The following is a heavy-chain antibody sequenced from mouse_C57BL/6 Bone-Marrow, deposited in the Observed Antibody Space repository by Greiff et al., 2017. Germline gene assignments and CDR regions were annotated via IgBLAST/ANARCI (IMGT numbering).Heavy chain of an antibody. Sequence: EVHLVESGGGLVKPGGSLTLSCAASGFTFSDYGMHWVRQAPEKGLEWVAYISSGSSTIYYADTVKGRFTISRDNAKNTLFLQLTSLRSEDTAMYYCARKRLTEAMDYWGQGTSGTVSS. D-gene: IGHD3-2*02. CDR3: ARKRLTEAMDY. V-gene: IGHV5-17*01. CDR1: GFTFSDYG. CDR2: ISSGSSTI. J-gene: IGHJ4*01.